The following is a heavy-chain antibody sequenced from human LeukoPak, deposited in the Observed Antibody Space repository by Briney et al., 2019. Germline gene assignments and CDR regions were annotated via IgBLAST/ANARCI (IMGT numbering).Heavy chain of an antibody. J-gene: IGHJ5*01. CDR2: INIYSGDT. D-gene: IGHD3-3*01. CDR3: ARDRLRLRFLQWTKPDNWFDS. V-gene: IGHV1-2*02. CDR1: GYTFNAYH. Sequence: GASVKVSCTASGYTFNAYHLHWVRHVPGQGAEWLGWINIYSGDTKYSQKFEGRVSMTRDTSVTTAYMDLYSLTSDDTAVYYCARDRLRLRFLQWTKPDNWFDSWGQGTLVTVSS.